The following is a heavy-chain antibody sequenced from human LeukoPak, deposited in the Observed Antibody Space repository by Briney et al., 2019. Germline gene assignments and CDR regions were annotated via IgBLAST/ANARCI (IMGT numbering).Heavy chain of an antibody. CDR1: GDSSSSGVYC. Sequence: SETLSLTCAVSGDSSSSGVYCWGWIRQSPGKGLEWIGSVDYSGRTYYNPSLKSRATISIDTSKNQFSLELSSVTAADTAVYYCARRIAVAGAVNWFDPWGQGTLVTVSS. J-gene: IGHJ5*02. CDR3: ARRIAVAGAVNWFDP. D-gene: IGHD6-19*01. V-gene: IGHV4-39*07. CDR2: VDYSGRT.